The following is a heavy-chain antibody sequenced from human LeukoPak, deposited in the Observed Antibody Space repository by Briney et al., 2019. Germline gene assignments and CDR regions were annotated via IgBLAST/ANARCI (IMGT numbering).Heavy chain of an antibody. CDR3: ARSQNLGVADVFDI. V-gene: IGHV1-2*02. CDR2: INPNSGGT. D-gene: IGHD6-19*01. CDR1: GYTFTGYY. Sequence: ASVKVSCKASGYTFTGYYMHWVRQAPGQGLEWMGWINPNSGGTNYAQKFQGRVTMTRDTSISTAYMELSRLRSDDTAVYYCARSQNLGVADVFDIWGQGTMVTVSS. J-gene: IGHJ3*02.